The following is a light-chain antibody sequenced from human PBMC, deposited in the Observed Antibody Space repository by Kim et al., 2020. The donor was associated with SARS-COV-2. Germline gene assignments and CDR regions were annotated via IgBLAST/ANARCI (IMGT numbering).Light chain of an antibody. J-gene: IGKJ1*01. CDR1: LSSNS. Sequence: LSLSSGETATLSCRILSSNSLAWYQQKPGQAPRLLIYAASSRATGIPDRFSGSGSGTDFTLTISRLEPEDFAMYYCQQYEGSSKTFGHGTKVDIK. V-gene: IGKV3-20*01. CDR2: AAS. CDR3: QQYEGSSKT.